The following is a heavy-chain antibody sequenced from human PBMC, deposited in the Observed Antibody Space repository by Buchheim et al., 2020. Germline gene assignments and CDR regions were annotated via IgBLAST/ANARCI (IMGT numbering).Heavy chain of an antibody. CDR2: IGGSGGST. V-gene: IGHV3-23*01. J-gene: IGHJ4*02. Sequence: EVQLLESGGDLVQPGGSLRLSCAASGFTLSSYAMSWVRQAPGKGLEWVSAIGGSGGSTYYADSVKGRFTISRDNSKNTLYLQMNSLRGEDTAVYYCAKDRPHAGSHDFFFDCWGQGTL. CDR3: AKDRPHAGSHDFFFDC. D-gene: IGHD3/OR15-3a*01. CDR1: GFTLSSYA.